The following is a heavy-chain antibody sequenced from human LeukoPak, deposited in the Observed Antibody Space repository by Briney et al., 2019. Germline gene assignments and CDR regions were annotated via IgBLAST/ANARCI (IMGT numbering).Heavy chain of an antibody. V-gene: IGHV3-21*03. CDR1: AFTFSSYS. J-gene: IGHJ4*02. Sequence: PGGSLRLSCAASAFTFSSYSMSWVRQAPGKGLEWVSSIDSTSNYIYYADSVRGRFTISRDNAKNSLYLQMNSLRVEDTAVYYCARAPLSGRYRGGSDYWGQGTLVTVSS. CDR3: ARAPLSGRYRGGSDY. CDR2: IDSTSNYI. D-gene: IGHD6-19*01.